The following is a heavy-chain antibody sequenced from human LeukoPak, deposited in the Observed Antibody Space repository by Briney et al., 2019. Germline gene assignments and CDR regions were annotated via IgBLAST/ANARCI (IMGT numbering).Heavy chain of an antibody. Sequence: PGRSLRLSCAASGFTFSNYGMHWVRHAPGKGLEWVAVIWYDGGDKYYADSVKGRFTISRDNSKNTVYLQMNSLRAEDTALYSCARDIDTSGHYYFDYWGQGTLVTVTS. CDR1: GFTFSNYG. D-gene: IGHD3-16*02. V-gene: IGHV3-33*01. CDR2: IWYDGGDK. J-gene: IGHJ4*02. CDR3: ARDIDTSGHYYFDY.